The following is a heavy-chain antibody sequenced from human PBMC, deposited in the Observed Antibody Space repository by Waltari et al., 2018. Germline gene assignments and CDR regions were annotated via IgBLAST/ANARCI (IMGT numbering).Heavy chain of an antibody. V-gene: IGHV4-39*01. D-gene: IGHD4-17*01. CDR3: ARRYGDYVDAYF. J-gene: IGHJ4*02. Sequence: QLQLQESGPGLVQPSENLDLPCTVSGGASSSSSYYWGWMRQAPGKGLEWIGSFFYRGSTYYNPSLRSGVTISVDASKNQFSRRLSSVTAADTAVYYCARRYGDYVDAYFWGQGTLVTVSS. CDR1: GGASSSSSYY. CDR2: FFYRGST.